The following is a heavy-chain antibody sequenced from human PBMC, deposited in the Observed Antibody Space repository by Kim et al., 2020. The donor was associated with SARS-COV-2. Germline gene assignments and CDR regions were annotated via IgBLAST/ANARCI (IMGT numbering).Heavy chain of an antibody. CDR2: IYYSGST. D-gene: IGHD3-10*01. Sequence: SETLSLTCTVSGGSISSSSYYWGWIRQPPGKGLEWIGSIYYSGSTYYNPSLKSRVTISVDTSKNQFSLKLSSVTAADTAVYYCARHLYGGNSGEYNWFDPWGQGTLVTVSS. CDR3: ARHLYGGNSGEYNWFDP. CDR1: GGSISSSSYY. V-gene: IGHV4-39*01. J-gene: IGHJ5*02.